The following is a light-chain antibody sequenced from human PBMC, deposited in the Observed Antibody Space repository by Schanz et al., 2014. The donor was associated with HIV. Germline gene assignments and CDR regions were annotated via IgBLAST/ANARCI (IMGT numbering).Light chain of an antibody. CDR3: QQSYSAPQT. V-gene: IGKV3-20*01. CDR1: QRLSSSY. J-gene: IGKJ5*01. CDR2: ATS. Sequence: EIVLTQSPGSLSLSPGGRATLSCGASQRLSSSYLAWYQQKRDQPPRLVIYATSTRAAGIPDRFSGTGSGTDFTLTISGLQPEDFATYYCQQSYSAPQTFGQGTRLEIK.